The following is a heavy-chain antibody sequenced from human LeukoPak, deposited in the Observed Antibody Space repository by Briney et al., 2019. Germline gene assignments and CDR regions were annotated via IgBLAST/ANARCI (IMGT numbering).Heavy chain of an antibody. V-gene: IGHV4-59*01. J-gene: IGHJ4*02. D-gene: IGHD6-19*01. CDR3: ARGAGYSSGWTVD. CDR1: GGSISSYY. CDR2: IYYSGST. Sequence: PSETLSLTCTVSGGSISSYYWSWIRQPPGKGLEWIGYIYYSGSTNYNPSLKSRVTISVDTSKNQFSLKLSSVTAADTAVYYCARGAGYSSGWTVDWGQGTLVTVSS.